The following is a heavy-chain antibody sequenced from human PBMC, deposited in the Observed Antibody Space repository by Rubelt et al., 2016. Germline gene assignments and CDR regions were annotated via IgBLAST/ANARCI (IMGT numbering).Heavy chain of an antibody. D-gene: IGHD4-23*01. CDR2: ISHSGSA. Sequence: QVQLQESGPRLVKPSETLSLTCNVSADSISGFSWSWIRQPPGKGLEWIGSISHSGSAYYNPSLKSRVTISVDTSGNQFSLRLISVTAADTAVYYCARDVRWSWHFDLWGRGTLVTVSS. CDR3: ARDVRWSWHFDL. J-gene: IGHJ2*01. CDR1: ADSISGFS. V-gene: IGHV4-38-2*02.